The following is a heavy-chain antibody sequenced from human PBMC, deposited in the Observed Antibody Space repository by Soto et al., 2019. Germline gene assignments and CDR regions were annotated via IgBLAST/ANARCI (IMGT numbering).Heavy chain of an antibody. Sequence: EVQLVESGGGLLQPGGSLRLSCVASGFTFSSYTLNWVGQAPGKGLEWVSYISRSSSTIYYADSVKGRFTISRDNAKNSLYLQMNSLSADDMAVYYCAREGLGVNAFDIWGQGTMVTVS. V-gene: IGHV3-48*01. D-gene: IGHD2-21*01. J-gene: IGHJ3*02. CDR2: ISRSSSTI. CDR3: AREGLGVNAFDI. CDR1: GFTFSSYT.